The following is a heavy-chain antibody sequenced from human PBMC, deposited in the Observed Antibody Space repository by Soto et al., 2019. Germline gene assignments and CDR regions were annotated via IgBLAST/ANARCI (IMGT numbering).Heavy chain of an antibody. CDR1: GFTFSSYA. D-gene: IGHD5-18*01. Sequence: GGSLRLSCAASGFTFSSYAMHWVRQAPGKGLEWVAVISYDGNNQYYADSVKGRFTISRGNSKNTLYLQMSSLRAEDTAVYYCAKGTWIQLWLLDYWGQGTLVTVSS. CDR2: ISYDGNNQ. CDR3: AKGTWIQLWLLDY. J-gene: IGHJ4*02. V-gene: IGHV3-30-3*01.